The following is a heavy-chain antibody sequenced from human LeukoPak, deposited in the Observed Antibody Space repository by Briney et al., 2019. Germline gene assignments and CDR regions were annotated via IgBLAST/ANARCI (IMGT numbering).Heavy chain of an antibody. J-gene: IGHJ4*02. D-gene: IGHD1-1*01. V-gene: IGHV3-30-3*01. Sequence: GGSLRLSCAASGFTFSSYAMHWVRQAPGKGLEWVAVISYDGSNKYYADSVKGRFTISRDNSKNTLYLQMNSLRAEDTAVYYCAREGDWNKDYIDYWGQGTLVTVSS. CDR3: AREGDWNKDYIDY. CDR2: ISYDGSNK. CDR1: GFTFSSYA.